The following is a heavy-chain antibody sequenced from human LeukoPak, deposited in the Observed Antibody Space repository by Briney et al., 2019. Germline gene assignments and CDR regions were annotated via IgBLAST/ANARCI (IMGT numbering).Heavy chain of an antibody. J-gene: IGHJ4*02. CDR2: IIPILGIA. D-gene: IGHD5-12*01. V-gene: IGHV1-69*04. Sequence: GASVKVSCKASGGTFSCYAISWVRQAPGQGLEWMGRIIPILGIANYAQKFQGRVTITADKSTSTAYMELSSLRSEDTAVYYCARRGYSGYDSYFDYWGQGTLVTVSS. CDR3: ARRGYSGYDSYFDY. CDR1: GGTFSCYA.